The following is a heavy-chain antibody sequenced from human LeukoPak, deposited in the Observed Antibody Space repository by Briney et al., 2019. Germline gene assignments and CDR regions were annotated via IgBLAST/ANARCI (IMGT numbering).Heavy chain of an antibody. V-gene: IGHV3-30*18. CDR2: IASDGREK. Sequence: PGGSLTLSCAASGFTFSSYAMQWVRQAPGKGLEGVAVIASDGREKKYVHSVKRRFTISRDNSRNTLLLQMNSLSPEDTAVYYCAKDRAVGSPIYYFDYWGQGNLVTVSS. J-gene: IGHJ4*02. D-gene: IGHD1-26*01. CDR1: GFTFSSYA. CDR3: AKDRAVGSPIYYFDY.